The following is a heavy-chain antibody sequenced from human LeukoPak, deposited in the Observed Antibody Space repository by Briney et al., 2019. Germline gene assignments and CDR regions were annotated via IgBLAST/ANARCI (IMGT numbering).Heavy chain of an antibody. CDR3: AKDGVVLAPGISWYMDV. CDR1: TITFSDYG. CDR2: IRYDGTKT. J-gene: IGHJ6*03. Sequence: PGGSLRLSRIGSTITFSDYGMHWVRQAPGKGLECVAFIRYDGTKTYYADSAKGRFTISRDNSKNTLYLEMNSLRAEDTAFFYCAKDGVVLAPGISWYMDVWGRGTTVTVSS. D-gene: IGHD2-8*01. V-gene: IGHV3-30*02.